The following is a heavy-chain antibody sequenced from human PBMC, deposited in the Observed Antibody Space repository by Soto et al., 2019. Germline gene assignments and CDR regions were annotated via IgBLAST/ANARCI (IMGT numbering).Heavy chain of an antibody. CDR2: ISSSSSTT. CDR3: ARDPWNYGYSGDY. CDR1: GFTFSTYS. V-gene: IGHV3-48*01. J-gene: IGHJ4*02. D-gene: IGHD5-18*01. Sequence: EVQLVESGGGLVQPGGSLRLSCATSGFTFSTYSMNWVRQAPGMGLEWVSYISSSSSTTYYADSVKGRFTISRVNAKNSLYLQMNSLRAEDTAVYYCARDPWNYGYSGDYWGQGTLVTVSS.